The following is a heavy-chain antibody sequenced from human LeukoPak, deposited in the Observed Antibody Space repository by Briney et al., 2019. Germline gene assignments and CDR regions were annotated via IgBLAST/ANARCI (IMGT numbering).Heavy chain of an antibody. CDR1: GFTFSGYW. J-gene: IGHJ3*02. V-gene: IGHV3-74*01. CDR2: INSDGSIT. CDR3: AKDSRRERGAFDI. D-gene: IGHD1-26*01. Sequence: PGGSLRLSCAASGFTFSGYWMHWVRQAPGKGLVWISRINSDGSITTYAESVKGRFTISRDNSKNSLYLQMNSLRTEDTALYYCAKDSRRERGAFDIWGQGTMVTVSS.